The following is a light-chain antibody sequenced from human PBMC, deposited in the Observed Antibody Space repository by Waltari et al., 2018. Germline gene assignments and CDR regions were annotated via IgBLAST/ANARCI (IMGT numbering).Light chain of an antibody. CDR2: EVS. V-gene: IGLV2-23*02. J-gene: IGLJ2*01. CDR1: SSDVGSYNL. Sequence: QSALTQPASVSGSPGQSITISCTGTSSDVGSYNLVSWYQQHPGKAPKLMIDEVSKRPAGVSSRFSGSRSGNTASLTISGLQAEDEADYYCCSYAGSSTYVVFGGGTKLTVL. CDR3: CSYAGSSTYVV.